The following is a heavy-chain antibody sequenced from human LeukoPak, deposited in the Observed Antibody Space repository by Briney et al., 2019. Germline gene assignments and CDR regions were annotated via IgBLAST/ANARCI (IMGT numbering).Heavy chain of an antibody. CDR2: ISYGGST. J-gene: IGHJ4*02. D-gene: IGHD1-1*01. V-gene: IGHV4-39*01. Sequence: SETLSLTCTVSDDSISTNSYYWGWIRQPPGKGLEWVASISYGGSTYYNPSLKSRLTISLDLSKNRFSLKLSSVTAADTAVYYCARQHPRNGNDWGQGTLVTVSA. CDR3: ARQHPRNGND. CDR1: DDSISTNSYY.